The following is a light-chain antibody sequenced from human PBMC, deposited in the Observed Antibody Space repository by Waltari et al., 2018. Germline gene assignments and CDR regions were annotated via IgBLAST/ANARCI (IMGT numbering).Light chain of an antibody. J-gene: IGKJ1*01. Sequence: SPGTLSLSPGERATLSCRASQGVSRSLAWYQQKPGQAPRLLIYGASSRATGIPDRFSGGGSGTDFSLTISRLEPEDFAVYYCQHYVRLPVTFGQGTKVEIK. CDR2: GAS. V-gene: IGKV3-20*01. CDR3: QHYVRLPVT. CDR1: QGVSRS.